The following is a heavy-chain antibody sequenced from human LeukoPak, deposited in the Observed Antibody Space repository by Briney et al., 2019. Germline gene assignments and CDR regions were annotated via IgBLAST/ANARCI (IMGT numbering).Heavy chain of an antibody. V-gene: IGHV3-9*01. J-gene: IGHJ4*02. CDR3: AKARYCSSTSCTRSFDY. D-gene: IGHD2-2*01. Sequence: GGSLRLSCAASGFTFDDYAMHWVRQAPGKGLEWVSGIRWNSGSIGYADSVKGRFTISRDNAKNSLYLQMNSLRAEDTALYYCAKARYCSSTSCTRSFDYWGQGTLVTVSS. CDR1: GFTFDDYA. CDR2: IRWNSGSI.